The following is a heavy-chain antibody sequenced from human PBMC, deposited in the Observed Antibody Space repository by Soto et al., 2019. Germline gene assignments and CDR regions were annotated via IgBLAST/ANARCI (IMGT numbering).Heavy chain of an antibody. CDR3: ARRVVPAASVYYYMDV. CDR2: ISYSGTT. J-gene: IGHJ6*03. V-gene: IGHV4-59*08. Sequence: PSETLSLTCTVSRDSISNYFWTWIRQPPGRGLEWIGYISYSGTTNYNASLKSRVTISVDTSKNQFSLKLSSVTAADTAVYYCARRVVPAASVYYYMDVWGKGTTVTVSS. D-gene: IGHD2-2*01. CDR1: RDSISNYF.